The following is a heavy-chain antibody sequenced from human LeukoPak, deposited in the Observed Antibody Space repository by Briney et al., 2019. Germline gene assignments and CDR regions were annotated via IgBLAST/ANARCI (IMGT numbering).Heavy chain of an antibody. CDR3: AKDSGETDFYNYFYMDV. D-gene: IGHD2/OR15-2a*01. CDR1: GFTFGTYG. Sequence: GCLRLSCAASGFTFGTYGMSWVRQGPGKGLEWVSAITISGATMYYSDSVKGRFTISRDNSRNTLYLQINSLRAEETAVYYCAKDSGETDFYNYFYMDVWGKRTTVTDSS. CDR2: ITISGATM. V-gene: IGHV3-23*01. J-gene: IGHJ6*03.